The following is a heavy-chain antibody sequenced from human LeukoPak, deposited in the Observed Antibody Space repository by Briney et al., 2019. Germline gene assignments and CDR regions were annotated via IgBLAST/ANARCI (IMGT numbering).Heavy chain of an antibody. J-gene: IGHJ4*02. Sequence: PSETLSLTCTVSGGSISSSTYYWGWIRQPPGKGLEWIGSIYHSGTTYDNPSLKSRVTISLDTSKNQFSLSLTSVTAADAAVYNCSGERAGTIVDYWGQGTLVTVSS. CDR3: SGERAGTIVDY. D-gene: IGHD6-13*01. CDR1: GGSISSSTYY. V-gene: IGHV4-39*07. CDR2: IYHSGTT.